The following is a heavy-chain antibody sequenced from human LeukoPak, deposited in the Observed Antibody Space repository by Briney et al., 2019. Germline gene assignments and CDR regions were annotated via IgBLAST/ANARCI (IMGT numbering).Heavy chain of an antibody. D-gene: IGHD1-26*01. CDR2: IYTSGST. CDR3: AREDAEWELGTAFDI. V-gene: IGHV4-4*07. Sequence: PSETLSLTCTVSGGSISSYYWSWIRQPAGKGLEWIGRIYTSGSTNYNPSLKSRVTISVDTSKNQFSLKLSSVTAADTAVYYCAREDAEWELGTAFDIWGQGTMVTVSS. CDR1: GGSISSYY. J-gene: IGHJ3*02.